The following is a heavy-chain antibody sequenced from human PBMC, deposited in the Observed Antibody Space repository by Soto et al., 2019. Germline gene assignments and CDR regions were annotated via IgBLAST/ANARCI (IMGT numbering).Heavy chain of an antibody. V-gene: IGHV4-30-2*01. D-gene: IGHD5-18*01. J-gene: IGHJ4*02. CDR2: IYPSGMP. CDR1: GGSISNAAYS. CDR3: ARERGGYGLFDS. Sequence: TLTLTCTVSGGSISNAAYSWSWIRQPPGKGLEWIGYIYPSGMPFYNPSLRSRVTISIDRSNDQFSLNLKSVTAADTAVYYCARERGGYGLFDSWGQGTLVTVSS.